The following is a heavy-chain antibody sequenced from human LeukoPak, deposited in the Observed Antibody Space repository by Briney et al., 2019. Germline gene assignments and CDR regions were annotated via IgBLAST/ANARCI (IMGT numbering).Heavy chain of an antibody. CDR3: AKWPEGATPKFHH. CDR1: GFTFSSYG. Sequence: GGSLRLSCATSGFTFSSYGMSWVRQAPGKGLEWISAISAGGDSTYYADSVRGRFTISRDNSKSTLHLQMDSLRAEDSALYYCAKWPEGATPKFHHWGQGTLVTVSS. CDR2: ISAGGDST. J-gene: IGHJ4*02. V-gene: IGHV3-23*01. D-gene: IGHD1-26*01.